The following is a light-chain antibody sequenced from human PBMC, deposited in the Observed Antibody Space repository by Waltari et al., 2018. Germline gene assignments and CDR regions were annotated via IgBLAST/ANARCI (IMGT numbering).Light chain of an antibody. CDR2: EAS. V-gene: IGKV3-11*01. Sequence: EIVLTQSPATLSLSPGERATLSCRASRSVSSYLAWYQQKPGQAPRLLIYEASNRATGVPARFSGSGSGTDFTLTISSLEPEDFAVYFCQQRRDWPRTFGQGTKVEIK. J-gene: IGKJ1*01. CDR1: RSVSSY. CDR3: QQRRDWPRT.